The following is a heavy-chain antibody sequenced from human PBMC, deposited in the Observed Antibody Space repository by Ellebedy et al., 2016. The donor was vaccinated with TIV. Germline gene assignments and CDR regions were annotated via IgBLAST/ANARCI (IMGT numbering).Heavy chain of an antibody. CDR1: GYIFTHFY. J-gene: IGHJ6*02. Sequence: AASVKVSCKASGYIFTHFYMHWARQAPGQGLEWMALMYAGSDVPTYSQKFQGRLAMTRDASTSTLYMELSSLKSDDTAVYYCARARVSGTLEAGVDVWGQGTTVTV. CDR3: ARARVSGTLEAGVDV. CDR2: MYAGSDVP. V-gene: IGHV1-46*01. D-gene: IGHD1-26*01.